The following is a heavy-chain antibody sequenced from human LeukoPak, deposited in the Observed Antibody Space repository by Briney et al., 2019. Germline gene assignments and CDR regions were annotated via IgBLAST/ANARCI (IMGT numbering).Heavy chain of an antibody. D-gene: IGHD6-13*01. J-gene: IGHJ4*02. CDR3: ARDQSAAAANSDY. CDR1: GFTFSSYS. CDR2: ISSSSSYI. Sequence: GGSLRLSCAASGFTFSSYSMNWVRQAPGKGLEWVSSISSSSSYIYYADLVKGRFTISRDNAKNSLYLQMNSLRAEDTAVYYCARDQSAAAANSDYWGQGTLVTVSS. V-gene: IGHV3-21*01.